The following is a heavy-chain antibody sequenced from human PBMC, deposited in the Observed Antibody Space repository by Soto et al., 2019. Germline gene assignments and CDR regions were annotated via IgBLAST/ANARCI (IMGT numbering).Heavy chain of an antibody. CDR2: ISSCGSTI. V-gene: IGHV3-11*01. CDR3: AGDENCGLRVVAL. CDR1: GFTFSDYY. D-gene: IGHD2-21*01. Sequence: GTLRLTCAVSGFTFSDYYKCWIRLGPRPGLERDSFISSCGSTIYYADSVNGRLTFSRDNAKNSLFSLMKSLRTEETAVYYWAGDENCGLRVVALWGQG. J-gene: IGHJ3*01.